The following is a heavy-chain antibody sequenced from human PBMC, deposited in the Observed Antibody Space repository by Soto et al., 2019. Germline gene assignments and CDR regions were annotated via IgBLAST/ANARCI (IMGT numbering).Heavy chain of an antibody. CDR3: AGGEATTTVAWYFDF. D-gene: IGHD4-17*01. CDR2: IIPIFGTT. Sequence: QVQLVQSGAKVKKPESSVKVSCKASGGTFSSLAISWVRQAPGQGLEWMGTIIPIFGTTNYAQKFQARVTITADESTSTAYMEVSSLRSDDTAVYYCAGGEATTTVAWYFDFWGRGTLVTVSS. CDR1: GGTFSSLA. J-gene: IGHJ2*01. V-gene: IGHV1-69*15.